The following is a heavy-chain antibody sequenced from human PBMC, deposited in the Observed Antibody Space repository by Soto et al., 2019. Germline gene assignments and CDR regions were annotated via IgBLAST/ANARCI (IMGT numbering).Heavy chain of an antibody. CDR3: AREIGYSGYDPTGFGP. D-gene: IGHD5-12*01. V-gene: IGHV1-69*04. Sequence: ASVKVSCKASGGTFSSYTISWVRQAPGQGLEWMGRIIPILGIANYAQKFQGRVTITADKSTSTAYMELSSLRSEDTAVYYCAREIGYSGYDPTGFGPWGQGTLVTVSS. J-gene: IGHJ5*02. CDR2: IIPILGIA. CDR1: GGTFSSYT.